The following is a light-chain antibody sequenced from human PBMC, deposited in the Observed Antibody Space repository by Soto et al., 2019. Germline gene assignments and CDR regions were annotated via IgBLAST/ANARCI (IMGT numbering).Light chain of an antibody. V-gene: IGLV3-21*02. CDR1: NIGSKS. Sequence: SYALTQPPSVSVAPGQTARISCGGDNIGSKSVHWYQQKPGQAPVLVVYDDGDRPSGIPERFSGSKSGNAASLTISGLQAEDEATYYCSSYTSTSTLYVFGPGTKVTVL. CDR2: DDG. J-gene: IGLJ1*01. CDR3: SSYTSTSTLYV.